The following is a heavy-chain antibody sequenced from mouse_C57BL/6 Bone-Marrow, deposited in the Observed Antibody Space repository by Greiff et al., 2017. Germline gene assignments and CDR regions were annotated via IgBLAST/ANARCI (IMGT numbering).Heavy chain of an antibody. D-gene: IGHD1-1*01. CDR2: ISSGGSYT. CDR1: GFTFSSYG. CDR3: ARHYYGSRYYFDY. V-gene: IGHV5-6*01. Sequence: VQLQQSGGDLVKPGGSLKLSCAASGFTFSSYGMSWVRQTPDKRLEWVATISSGGSYTYYPDSVKGRFTISRDNAKNTLYLQMSSLKSEDTAMYYCARHYYGSRYYFDYWGQGTTLTVSS. J-gene: IGHJ2*01.